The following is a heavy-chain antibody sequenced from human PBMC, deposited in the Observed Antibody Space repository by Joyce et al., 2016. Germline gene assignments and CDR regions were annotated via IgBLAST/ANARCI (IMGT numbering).Heavy chain of an antibody. CDR2: IYPGDSDT. D-gene: IGHD2-8*01. CDR3: ARHQFMVYFRDLPYDPFDI. V-gene: IGHV5-51*01. Sequence: EVQLLQSGAEVKKPGESLKISCKVSGDSFTTYWIGWVRQMPGKGLEWMGLIYPGDSDTRYSPSFQGQVTISADKSFNTAYLQWSSLKASDTAMYYCARHQFMVYFRDLPYDPFDIWGQGTMVTVSS. CDR1: GDSFTTYW. J-gene: IGHJ3*02.